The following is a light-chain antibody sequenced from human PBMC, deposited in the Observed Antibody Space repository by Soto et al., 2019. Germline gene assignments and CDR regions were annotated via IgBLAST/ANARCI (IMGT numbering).Light chain of an antibody. CDR1: QGIRGD. V-gene: IGKV1-6*01. Sequence: AIQMTQSPNSLSPSLADRVSITRWASQGIRGDLGWYQQKPGKAPKLLISATSTLQSGVPSRFSGRGSGTNFTLTISSLQPEDFATYYCIQDFISPLTVGQGTKVDIK. J-gene: IGKJ1*01. CDR3: IQDFISPLT. CDR2: ATS.